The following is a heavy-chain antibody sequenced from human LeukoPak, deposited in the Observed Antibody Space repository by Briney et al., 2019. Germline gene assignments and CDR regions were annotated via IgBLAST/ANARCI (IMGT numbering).Heavy chain of an antibody. CDR1: GFIFSSYA. V-gene: IGHV3-30*18. CDR2: ISYDGTNK. D-gene: IGHD1-26*01. Sequence: GGSLRLSCAASGFIFSSYAMHWVRQAPGKGLEWVAAISYDGTNKYYADSVKGRFTISRDNSKNTLYLQMNSLGAEDTAVYYCAKDLELAPFDYWGQGTLVTVSS. J-gene: IGHJ4*02. CDR3: AKDLELAPFDY.